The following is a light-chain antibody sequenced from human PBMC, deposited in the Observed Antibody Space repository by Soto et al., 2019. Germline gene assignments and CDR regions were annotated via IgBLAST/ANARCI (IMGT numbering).Light chain of an antibody. Sequence: IQMNQSPSSLSASVGDRVTITCRASQSISSYLNWYQQKPGKAPKLLIYAEFSLQSGVPSRFSGSGSGTDFTLTISSLQPEDFATYYCQQSYSTPTFGQGIKLEIK. J-gene: IGKJ2*01. CDR2: AEF. CDR1: QSISSY. CDR3: QQSYSTPT. V-gene: IGKV1-39*01.